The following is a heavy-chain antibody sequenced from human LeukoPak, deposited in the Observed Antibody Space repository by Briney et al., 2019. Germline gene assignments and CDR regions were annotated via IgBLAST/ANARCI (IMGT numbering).Heavy chain of an antibody. CDR3: EKGYDSSGYFGY. V-gene: IGHV3-23*01. CDR2: ISGSGGST. Sequence: PGGSLRLSCAASGFTFSSYAMSWVRQAPGKGLEWVSAISGSGGSTYYADSVKGRFTISRDNSKNTLYLQMNSLRAEDTAVYYCEKGYDSSGYFGYWGQGTLVTVSS. CDR1: GFTFSSYA. D-gene: IGHD3-22*01. J-gene: IGHJ4*02.